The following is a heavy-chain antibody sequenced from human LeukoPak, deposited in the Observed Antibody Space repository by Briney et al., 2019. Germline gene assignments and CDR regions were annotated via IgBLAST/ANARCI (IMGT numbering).Heavy chain of an antibody. J-gene: IGHJ4*02. V-gene: IGHV4-4*02. Sequence: SSGTLSLTCGVSGGSISSSNWWTCVRQPPGKGLEWFGEIYHSGSTNYNPSLKSRVTISVDKSKNQFSLKLSSVSAAGTAIYYCARAGGSSDYWGQGTLVTVSS. CDR3: ARAGGSSDY. D-gene: IGHD2-15*01. CDR2: IYHSGST. CDR1: GGSISSSNW.